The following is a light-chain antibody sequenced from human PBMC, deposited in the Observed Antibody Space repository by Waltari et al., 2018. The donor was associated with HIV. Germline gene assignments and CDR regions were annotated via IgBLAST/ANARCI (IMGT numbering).Light chain of an antibody. CDR1: TGDFGSFNY. CDR2: EVS. Sequence: QSAPTQPPSVSGSPGQSSTISCTGTTGDFGSFNYISRYQHHPGKAPKFMIYEVSKRPSGVSNRFSGSKSGNTASLIISGLQAEDEGDDYCSSYTSSNTVVFGGGTKLTVL. V-gene: IGLV2-14*01. CDR3: SSYTSSNTVV. J-gene: IGLJ3*02.